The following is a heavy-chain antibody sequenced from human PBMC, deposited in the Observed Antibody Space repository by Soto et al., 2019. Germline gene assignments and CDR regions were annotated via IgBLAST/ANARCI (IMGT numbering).Heavy chain of an antibody. CDR3: ARGPLTDAFDI. D-gene: IGHD7-27*01. J-gene: IGHJ3*02. CDR2: ISSSSSYI. Sequence: EVQLVESGGGLVKPGGSLRLSCAASGFIFSSYSMNWVRQAPGKGLEWVSSISSSSSYIYYADSVKGRFTISRDNAKNALYLQMNSLRAEDTAVYYCARGPLTDAFDIWGQGTMVTVSS. V-gene: IGHV3-21*01. CDR1: GFIFSSYS.